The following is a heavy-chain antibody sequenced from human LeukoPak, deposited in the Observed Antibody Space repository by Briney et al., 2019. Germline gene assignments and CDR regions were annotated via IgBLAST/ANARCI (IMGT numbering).Heavy chain of an antibody. V-gene: IGHV3-23*01. CDR2: ISGSGGST. CDR1: GFNFISYA. D-gene: IGHD3-3*01. CDR3: AKVGSYYDFWSGYYFDY. J-gene: IGHJ4*02. Sequence: GGSLRFSCAASGFNFISYALHWVRQAPGKGLEWVSAISGSGGSTYYADSVKGRFTISRDNSKNTLYLQMNSLRAEDTAVYYCAKVGSYYDFWSGYYFDYWGQGTLVTVSS.